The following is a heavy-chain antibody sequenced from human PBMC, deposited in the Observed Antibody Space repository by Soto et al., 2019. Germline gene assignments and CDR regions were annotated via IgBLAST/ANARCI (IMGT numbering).Heavy chain of an antibody. CDR1: GGSISSGGYY. V-gene: IGHV4-31*03. Sequence: QVQLQESGPGLVKPSQTLSLTCTVSGGSISSGGYYWSWISQHPGKGLEWIGYIYYSGSTYYNPSLKSRVTISVDTSKNQFSLKLSSVTAADTAVYYCARAYSGYDDYYYYGMDVWGQGTTVTVSS. CDR3: ARAYSGYDDYYYYGMDV. D-gene: IGHD5-12*01. CDR2: IYYSGST. J-gene: IGHJ6*02.